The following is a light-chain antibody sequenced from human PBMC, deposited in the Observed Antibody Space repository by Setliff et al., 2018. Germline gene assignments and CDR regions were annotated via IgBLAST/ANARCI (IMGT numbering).Light chain of an antibody. V-gene: IGLV2-14*01. CDR1: SSDVGGYNP. J-gene: IGLJ1*01. CDR2: DVS. CDR3: SSFTNTITYV. Sequence: QSVLTQPASATGSPGQSITISCTGTSSDVGGYNPVAWYQQHPGKAPKVLIYDVSKRPSGASNRFSGSKSGNTASLTISGLQAEDEADYYCSSFTNTITYVFGTGTKVT.